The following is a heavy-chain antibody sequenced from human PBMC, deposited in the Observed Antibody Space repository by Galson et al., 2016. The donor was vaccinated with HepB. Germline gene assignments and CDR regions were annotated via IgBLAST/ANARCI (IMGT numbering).Heavy chain of an antibody. Sequence: SVKVSCKASGYTFIGYYMHWVRQAPGQGLEWMGWINTYAGGASYAQKFQGRVTLTRDTSISTAYMELSRLRSDDTAVYYCARDRGSGWPEYFDHWGQGTLVTVPS. CDR2: INTYAGGA. J-gene: IGHJ1*01. CDR3: ARDRGSGWPEYFDH. V-gene: IGHV1-2*02. CDR1: GYTFIGYY. D-gene: IGHD6-19*01.